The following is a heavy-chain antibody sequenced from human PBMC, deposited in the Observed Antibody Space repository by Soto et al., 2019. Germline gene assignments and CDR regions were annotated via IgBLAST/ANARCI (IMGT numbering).Heavy chain of an antibody. Sequence: SETLSLTCAVSGGSISSSNWWSWVRQPPGKGLEWIGEIYHSGSTYYNPSLKSRVTISVDKSKNQFSLKLSSVTAADAAVYYCARVWTTVTNWFDPWGQGTLVTVSS. V-gene: IGHV4-4*02. CDR1: GGSISSSNW. CDR3: ARVWTTVTNWFDP. D-gene: IGHD4-17*01. J-gene: IGHJ5*02. CDR2: IYHSGST.